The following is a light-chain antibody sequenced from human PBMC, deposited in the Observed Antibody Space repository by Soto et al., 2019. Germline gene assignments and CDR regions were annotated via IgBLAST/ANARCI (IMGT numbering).Light chain of an antibody. Sequence: QSALTQPRSVSGSPGQSVTISCTGTSSDVAYYNYVSWYQQHPGNAPKLMIYDVNKRPSGVPDRFSGPKSGNTASLNISGLQAEDEADYSCCSYAGSDTFVFGGGTQLTVL. CDR1: SSDVAYYNY. CDR2: DVN. CDR3: CSYAGSDTFV. J-gene: IGLJ2*01. V-gene: IGLV2-11*01.